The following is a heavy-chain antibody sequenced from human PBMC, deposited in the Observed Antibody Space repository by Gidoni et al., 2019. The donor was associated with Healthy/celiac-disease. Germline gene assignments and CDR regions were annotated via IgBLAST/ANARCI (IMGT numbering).Heavy chain of an antibody. D-gene: IGHD6-19*01. CDR3: AKDESSGWYYYYGMDV. J-gene: IGHJ6*02. V-gene: IGHV3-23*01. CDR2: ISGSGGST. Sequence: EVQLLESGGGLVQPGGSLRLSCAASGFTFSSYAMSWVRQAPGKGLEWVSAISGSGGSTYYADSVKGRFTISRDNSKNTLYLQMNSLRAEDTAVYYCAKDESSGWYYYYGMDVWGQGTTVTVSS. CDR1: GFTFSSYA.